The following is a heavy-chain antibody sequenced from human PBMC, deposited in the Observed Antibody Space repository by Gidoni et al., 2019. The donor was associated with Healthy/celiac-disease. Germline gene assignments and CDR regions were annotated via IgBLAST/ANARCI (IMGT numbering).Heavy chain of an antibody. V-gene: IGHV1-69*01. D-gene: IGHD5-18*01. J-gene: IGHJ6*02. CDR1: GGTFSSYA. CDR3: ARDNTAMAEADYYYYGMDV. CDR2: IIPIFGTA. Sequence: QVQLVQSGAEVKKPGSSVKVYCKASGGTFSSYAISWVRQAPGQGLEWMGGIIPIFGTANDAQKFQGRVTITADESTSTAYMELSSLRSEDTAVYYCARDNTAMAEADYYYYGMDVWGQGTTVTVSS.